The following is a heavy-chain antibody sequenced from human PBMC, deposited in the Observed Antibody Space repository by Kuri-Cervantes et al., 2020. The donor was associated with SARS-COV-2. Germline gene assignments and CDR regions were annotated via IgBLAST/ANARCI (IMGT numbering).Heavy chain of an antibody. CDR2: INPDGSYT. CDR1: GFTFSGHW. CDR3: AKDRGYYYYYGMDV. Sequence: GGSLRLSCAASGFTFSGHWIHWVRQAPGKGLVWVSRINPDGSYTNNADSVKGRFTLSRDNAKNMLFLQMNSLRAEDTALYYCAKDRGYYYYYGMDVWGQGTTVTVSS. J-gene: IGHJ6*02. V-gene: IGHV3-74*01.